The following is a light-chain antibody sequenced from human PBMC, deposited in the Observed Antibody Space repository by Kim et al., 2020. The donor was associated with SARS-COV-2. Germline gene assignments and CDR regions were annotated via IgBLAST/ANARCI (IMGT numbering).Light chain of an antibody. CDR1: SSDIGTYNL. V-gene: IGLV2-8*01. CDR2: DVS. CDR3: SSYAGTKNVI. Sequence: QSALTQPPSASGSPGQSVAISCTGTSSDIGTYNLVSWYQQHPGKAPRLLIYDVSKRSSGVPDRFSACKSGNTASLTVSGLQAEDEADYYCSSYAGTKNVIFGGGTQLTVL. J-gene: IGLJ2*01.